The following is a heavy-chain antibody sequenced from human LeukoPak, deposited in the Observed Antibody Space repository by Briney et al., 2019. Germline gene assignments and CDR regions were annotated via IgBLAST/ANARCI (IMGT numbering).Heavy chain of an antibody. V-gene: IGHV3-23*01. CDR2: IGASGDST. D-gene: IGHD3-10*01. CDR1: GFTFSSYG. Sequence: PGGSLRLSCAASGFTFSSYGMHWVRQAPGKGLEWVSGIGASGDSTYYADSVKGRFTISRDNSKNTLYSQMNSLRVEDTAVYYCARTLNSGTKDYWGQGTLVTVSS. CDR3: ARTLNSGTKDY. J-gene: IGHJ4*02.